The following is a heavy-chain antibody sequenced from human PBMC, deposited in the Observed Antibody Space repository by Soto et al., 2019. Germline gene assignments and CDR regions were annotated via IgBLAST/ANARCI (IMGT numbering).Heavy chain of an antibody. D-gene: IGHD3-22*01. CDR2: VYYSGTT. Sequence: PSETLSLACTVSGASSNDSEYYWSGVRQTPGKGLEWIGYVYYSGTTDYLPSLKSRLSMSIDKSRNQFTLRLNSVTAADTATYYCARMSYFYDKWYFDLWGRGTLVTVSS. J-gene: IGHJ2*01. CDR3: ARMSYFYDKWYFDL. CDR1: GASSNDSEYY. V-gene: IGHV4-30-4*01.